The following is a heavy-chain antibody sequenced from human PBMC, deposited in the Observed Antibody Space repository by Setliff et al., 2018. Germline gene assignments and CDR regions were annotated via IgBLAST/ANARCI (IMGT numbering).Heavy chain of an antibody. CDR3: ARQARGYYYDSSGYYRASPGYYYMDV. D-gene: IGHD3-22*01. CDR2: IYPGDSDT. J-gene: IGHJ6*03. V-gene: IGHV5-51*01. Sequence: LKISCKGSGYSFTSYWIGWVRQMPGKGLEWMGIIYPGDSDTRYSPSFQGQVTISADKSISTAYLQWSSLKASDTAMYYCARQARGYYYDSSGYYRASPGYYYMDVWGKGTTVTVSS. CDR1: GYSFTSYW.